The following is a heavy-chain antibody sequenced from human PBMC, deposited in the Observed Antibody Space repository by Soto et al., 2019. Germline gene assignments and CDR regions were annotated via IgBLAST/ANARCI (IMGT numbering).Heavy chain of an antibody. CDR3: ARVSDIVLVPAAPGCWFDP. J-gene: IGHJ5*02. CDR1: GGTFSSYA. V-gene: IGHV1-69*13. CDR2: IIPIFGTA. D-gene: IGHD2-2*01. Sequence: GASVKVSCKASGGTFSSYAISWVRQAPGQGLEWMGGIIPIFGTANYAQKFQGRVTITADESTSTAYMELSSLRSEDTAVYYCARVSDIVLVPAAPGCWFDPWGQGTLVTVS.